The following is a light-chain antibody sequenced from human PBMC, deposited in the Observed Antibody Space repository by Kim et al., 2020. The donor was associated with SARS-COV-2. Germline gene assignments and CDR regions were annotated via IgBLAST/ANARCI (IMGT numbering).Light chain of an antibody. CDR2: DVS. J-gene: IGLJ2*01. Sequence: SIAISRAGSSSDIGRFAFASWYRHLPDTPHQLIIYDVSHRTSGVSDRLSGSKSGNTASLTISGLQAEDEAVYYCSSHTSSNSLAVLFGGGTQLTVL. CDR3: SSHTSSNSLAVL. CDR1: SSDIGRFAF. V-gene: IGLV2-14*03.